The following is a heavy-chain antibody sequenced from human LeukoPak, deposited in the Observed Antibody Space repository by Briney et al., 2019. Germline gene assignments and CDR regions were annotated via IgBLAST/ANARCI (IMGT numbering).Heavy chain of an antibody. CDR3: AVCLDSSSVSVYYYMDV. D-gene: IGHD6-13*01. CDR2: IYYSGST. J-gene: IGHJ6*03. CDR1: GGSISSYY. V-gene: IGHV4-59*01. Sequence: PSETLSLTRTVSGGSISSYYWSWIRQPPWKGLEWIRYIYYSGSTNYNPSLKSRFTISVDTSKNQFSLKLSSVTAADTAVYYCAVCLDSSSVSVYYYMDVWGKGTTVTVSS.